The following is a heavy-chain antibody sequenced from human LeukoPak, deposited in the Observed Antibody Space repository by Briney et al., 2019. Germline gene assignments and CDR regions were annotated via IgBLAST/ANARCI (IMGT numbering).Heavy chain of an antibody. Sequence: PGGSLRLSCAASGFTFSSYSRNWVRQAPGKGLEWVSSISSSSSYIYYADSVKGRFTISRDNAKNSLYLQMNSLRAEDTAVYYCARAVREMADYYYYYYGMDVWGQGTRVTVSS. CDR3: ARAVREMADYYYYYYGMDV. J-gene: IGHJ6*02. CDR1: GFTFSSYS. D-gene: IGHD5-24*01. CDR2: ISSSSSYI. V-gene: IGHV3-21*01.